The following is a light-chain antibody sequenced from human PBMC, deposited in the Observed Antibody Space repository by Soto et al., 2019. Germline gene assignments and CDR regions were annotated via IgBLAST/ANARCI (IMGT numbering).Light chain of an antibody. Sequence: EIVMTQSPATLSVSPGERATLSCRASQSVSSNLAWYQQKPGQAPRLLIYGASTRDTGIPARFSGSGSGTEFTRPISSLQSEDFAVYYCQQYNNWPRTFGQGTKVEIK. CDR2: GAS. CDR1: QSVSSN. J-gene: IGKJ1*01. CDR3: QQYNNWPRT. V-gene: IGKV3-15*01.